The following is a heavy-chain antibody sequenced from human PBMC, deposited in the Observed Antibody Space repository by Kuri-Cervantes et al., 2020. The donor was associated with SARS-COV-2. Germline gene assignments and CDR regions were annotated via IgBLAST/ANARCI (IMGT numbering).Heavy chain of an antibody. D-gene: IGHD6-19*01. CDR1: GGTFSSYA. V-gene: IGHV1-69*06. CDR3: ARDGNPSSGWYYYYGMDV. J-gene: IGHJ6*02. CDR2: IIPIFGTA. Sequence: SVKVSCKASGGTFSSYAISWVRQAPGQGLEWMGGIIPIFGTANYAQKFQGRVTITADKSTSTAYMELSSLRSEDTAVYYCARDGNPSSGWYYYYGMDVWGQGTTVTVSS.